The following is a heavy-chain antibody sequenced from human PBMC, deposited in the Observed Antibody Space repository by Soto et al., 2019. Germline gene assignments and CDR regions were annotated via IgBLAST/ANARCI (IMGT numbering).Heavy chain of an antibody. J-gene: IGHJ4*02. V-gene: IGHV4-39*01. CDR2: MFYGVST. D-gene: IGHD2-2*01. CDR3: TRLHFIVEPGINY. CDR1: GSSINSSGYY. Sequence: SETLSLTCTVSGSSINSSGYYWGWIRQPPGKGLEWIGSMFYGVSTYYNPSLKSRVTVSVDTSKNQFSLNLRSVTAADTAVYYCTRLHFIVEPGINYWGQGTLVTVSS.